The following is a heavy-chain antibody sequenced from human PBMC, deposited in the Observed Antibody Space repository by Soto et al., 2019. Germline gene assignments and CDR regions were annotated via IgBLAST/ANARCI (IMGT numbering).Heavy chain of an antibody. Sequence: GESLKISCKGSGYSFTSYWISWVRQMPGKGLEWMGRIDPSDSYTNYSPSFQGHVTISADKSISTAYLQWSSLKASDTAMYYCAISSVILTGYRHYYGMDVWGQGTTVTVSS. D-gene: IGHD3-9*01. CDR3: AISSVILTGYRHYYGMDV. V-gene: IGHV5-10-1*01. J-gene: IGHJ6*02. CDR1: GYSFTSYW. CDR2: IDPSDSYT.